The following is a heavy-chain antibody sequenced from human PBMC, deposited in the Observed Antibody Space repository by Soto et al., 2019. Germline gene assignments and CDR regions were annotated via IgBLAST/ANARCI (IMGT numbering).Heavy chain of an antibody. V-gene: IGHV3-7*01. CDR3: ARDRRGDFDY. J-gene: IGHJ4*02. Sequence: GGSLRLSCAAPGFTFSSYWMSWVRQAPGKGLEWVANIKQDGSEKYYVDSVKGRFTISRDNAKNSLYLQMNSLRAEDTAVYYCARDRRGDFDYWGQGTLVTVSS. CDR1: GFTFSSYW. D-gene: IGHD5-12*01. CDR2: IKQDGSEK.